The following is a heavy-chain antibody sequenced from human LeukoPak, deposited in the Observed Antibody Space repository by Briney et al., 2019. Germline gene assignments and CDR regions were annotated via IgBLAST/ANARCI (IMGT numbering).Heavy chain of an antibody. Sequence: PSETLSLTCTVSGGSISSSYWSWIRQPPGKGLEWIGYIYYSGNTNYNPSLKSRVTISVDTSKNHFSLKLSSVTAADTAVYYCARGFGGQEVYDYWGQGTLVTVSS. CDR1: GGSISSSY. D-gene: IGHD2-15*01. CDR3: ARGFGGQEVYDY. J-gene: IGHJ4*02. V-gene: IGHV4-59*08. CDR2: IYYSGNT.